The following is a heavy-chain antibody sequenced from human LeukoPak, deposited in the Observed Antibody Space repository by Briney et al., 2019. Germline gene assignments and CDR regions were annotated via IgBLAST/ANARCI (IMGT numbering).Heavy chain of an antibody. D-gene: IGHD4-17*01. Sequence: GGSLRLSCAASGFTFSSYEMNWVHQAPGKGLEWVSYISSSGSTIYYADSVKGRFTISRDNAKNSLYLQMNSLRAEDTAVYYCAREGYGDKRFDYWGQGTLVTVSS. J-gene: IGHJ4*02. CDR3: AREGYGDKRFDY. CDR1: GFTFSSYE. CDR2: ISSSGSTI. V-gene: IGHV3-48*03.